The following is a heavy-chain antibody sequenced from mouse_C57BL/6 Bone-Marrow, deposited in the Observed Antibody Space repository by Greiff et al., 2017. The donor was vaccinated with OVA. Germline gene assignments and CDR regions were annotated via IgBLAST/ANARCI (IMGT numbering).Heavy chain of an antibody. D-gene: IGHD1-1*01. V-gene: IGHV1-63*01. CDR1: GYTFTNYW. CDR2: IYPGGGYT. CDR3: ARTVNYYGSSYWFAY. J-gene: IGHJ3*01. Sequence: QVQLQQSGAELVRPGTSVKMSCKASGYTFTNYWIGWAKQRPGHGLEWIGDIYPGGGYTNYNEKFKGKATLTADKSSSTAYMQFSSLTSEDSAIYYCARTVNYYGSSYWFAYWGQGTLVTVSA.